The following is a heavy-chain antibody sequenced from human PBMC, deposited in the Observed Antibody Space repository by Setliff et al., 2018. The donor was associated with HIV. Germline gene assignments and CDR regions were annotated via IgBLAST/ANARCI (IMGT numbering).Heavy chain of an antibody. CDR3: ATYGEGAPTSWFDP. D-gene: IGHD3-10*01. J-gene: IGHJ5*02. CDR2: IYPDDSDT. Sequence: PGESLKISCKGSGYSFSNYWIAWVRQMPGKGLEWMGIIYPDDSDTRYSPYFEDHVYISVDKSINIAYLEWKALKAADSAMYYCATYGEGAPTSWFDPWGQGTLVTVSS. CDR1: GYSFSNYW. V-gene: IGHV5-51*01.